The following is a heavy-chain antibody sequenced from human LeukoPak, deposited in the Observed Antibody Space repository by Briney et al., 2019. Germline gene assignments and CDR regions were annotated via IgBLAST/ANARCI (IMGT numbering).Heavy chain of an antibody. CDR2: ISGSGGST. V-gene: IGHV3-23*01. Sequence: GGSLRLSCAASGFTFSSYAMSWVRQAPGKGLEWVSAISGSGGSTYYADSVKGRFTISRDNSKNTLYLHMNSLRAEDTAVYYCAKDIAARPGYNWFDPWGQGTLVTVSS. D-gene: IGHD6-6*01. J-gene: IGHJ5*02. CDR3: AKDIAARPGYNWFDP. CDR1: GFTFSSYA.